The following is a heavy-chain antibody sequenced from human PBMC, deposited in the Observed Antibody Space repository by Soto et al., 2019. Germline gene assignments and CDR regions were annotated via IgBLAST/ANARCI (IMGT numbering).Heavy chain of an antibody. CDR1: GYTFTSYY. CDR2: INPSGGST. D-gene: IGHD3-22*01. Sequence: ASVKVSCKASGYTFTSYYMHWVRQAPGQGLEWMGIINPSGGSTSYAQKFQGRVTMTRDTSTSTVYMELSSLRSEDTAVYYCARERYYYDSSGYYYDYWGQGTLVTVSS. J-gene: IGHJ4*02. CDR3: ARERYYYDSSGYYYDY. V-gene: IGHV1-46*01.